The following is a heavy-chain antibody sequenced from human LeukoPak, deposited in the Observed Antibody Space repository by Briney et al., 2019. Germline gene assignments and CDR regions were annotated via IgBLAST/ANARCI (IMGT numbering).Heavy chain of an antibody. D-gene: IGHD6-19*01. CDR1: GGSISSYY. Sequence: SEALSLTCTVSGGSISSYYWSWIRQPPGKGLEWIAYIHYSGSTNYNPSLKSRLTISVDTSKNQFSLKLTSVTAADTAVYYCARHEPYRVPVAGTYYSYPMDVWGQGTTVTVSS. J-gene: IGHJ6*02. CDR2: IHYSGST. CDR3: ARHEPYRVPVAGTYYSYPMDV. V-gene: IGHV4-59*08.